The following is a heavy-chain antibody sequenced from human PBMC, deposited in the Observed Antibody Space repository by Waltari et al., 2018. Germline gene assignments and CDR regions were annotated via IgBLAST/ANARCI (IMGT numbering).Heavy chain of an antibody. CDR3: ASGYYSRPIDF. CDR2: IYPADSDS. Sequence: VPLVQSGAEVTKPGESLTLSCKTSGHSFSTHYIAWVRQVPGKGLEWVGLIYPADSDSTISPSFQGQVVISVDKSTNTTFLQWRSLKASDSAMYYCASGYYSRPIDFWGQGTLVSVSS. V-gene: IGHV5-51*01. D-gene: IGHD2-21*01. CDR1: GHSFSTHY. J-gene: IGHJ4*02.